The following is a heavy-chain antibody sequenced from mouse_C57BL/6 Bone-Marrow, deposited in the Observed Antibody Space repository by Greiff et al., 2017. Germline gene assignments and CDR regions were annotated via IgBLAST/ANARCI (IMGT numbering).Heavy chain of an antibody. Sequence: EVMLVESGGGLVKPGGSLKLSCAASGFTFSDYGMHWVRQAPEKGLEWVAYISSGSSTIYYADTVKGRFTISRDNAKNTLFLQMTSLRSEDTAMYYCAREELLRPFDYWGQGTTLTVSS. J-gene: IGHJ2*01. CDR1: GFTFSDYG. CDR3: AREELLRPFDY. CDR2: ISSGSSTI. D-gene: IGHD1-2*01. V-gene: IGHV5-17*01.